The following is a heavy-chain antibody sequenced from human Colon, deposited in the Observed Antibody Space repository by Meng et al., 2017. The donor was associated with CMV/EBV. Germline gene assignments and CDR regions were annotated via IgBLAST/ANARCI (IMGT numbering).Heavy chain of an antibody. J-gene: IGHJ4*02. CDR2: IRFDGSKK. Sequence: GGSLRLSCAASGFTFSAYPIHWVRQAPGKGLECVAFIRFDGSKKYYADSVKGRFTISRDDSENTLYLQMNSLRAEDTAVYYCAKGGLLWFGELFDFDYWGQGTLVTVSP. CDR1: GFTFSAYP. D-gene: IGHD3-10*01. V-gene: IGHV3-30*02. CDR3: AKGGLLWFGELFDFDY.